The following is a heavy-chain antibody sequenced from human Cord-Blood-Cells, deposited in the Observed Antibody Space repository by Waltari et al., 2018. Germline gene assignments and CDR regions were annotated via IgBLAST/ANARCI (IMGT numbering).Heavy chain of an antibody. CDR3: ARFCSSTSCYNNWFDP. V-gene: IGHV4-34*01. J-gene: IGHJ5*02. D-gene: IGHD2-2*01. CDR1: GGSFSGYY. Sequence: QVQLQQWGAGLLKPSETLSLTCAVYGGSFSGYYWSWIRQPQGKGLEWIGEINHSGSTNYNPSLKSRVTISVDTSKNQFSLQLSSVTAADTAVYYCARFCSSTSCYNNWFDPWGQGTLVTVSS. CDR2: INHSGST.